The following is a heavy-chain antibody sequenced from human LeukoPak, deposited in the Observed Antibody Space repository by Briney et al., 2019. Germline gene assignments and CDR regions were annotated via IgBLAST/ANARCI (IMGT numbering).Heavy chain of an antibody. CDR3: ARDVDRIAVYAMDV. Sequence: GGSLRLSCAASGFTFSSYAMHWVRQAPGKGLEWVAVISYDGSNKYYADSVKGRFTISRDNSKNTLYLQMNSLRAEDTAVYYCARDVDRIAVYAMDVWGQGTTVTVSS. CDR2: ISYDGSNK. CDR1: GFTFSSYA. D-gene: IGHD6-19*01. V-gene: IGHV3-30-3*01. J-gene: IGHJ6*02.